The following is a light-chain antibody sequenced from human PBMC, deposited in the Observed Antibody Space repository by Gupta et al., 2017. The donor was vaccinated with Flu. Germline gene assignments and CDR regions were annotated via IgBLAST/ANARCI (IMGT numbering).Light chain of an antibody. Sequence: ITISCTGTSSDIGAYNYVSWYQRHPGKAPKLLIYGVSSRPSGISNRFSGSKSDNTASLTISGVQPEDEADYFCSSSPGSTTPWVFGGGTKLTVL. J-gene: IGLJ3*02. CDR3: SSSPGSTTPWV. CDR2: GVS. CDR1: SSDIGAYNY. V-gene: IGLV2-14*01.